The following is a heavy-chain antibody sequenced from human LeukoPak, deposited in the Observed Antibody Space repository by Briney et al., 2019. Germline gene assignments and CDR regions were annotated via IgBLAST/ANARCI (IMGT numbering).Heavy chain of an antibody. V-gene: IGHV3-72*01. CDR2: IRSKADSYTT. D-gene: IGHD2-15*01. Sequence: GGSLRLSCAASGFTFSDYYMDWARQAPGKGLEWVGRIRSKADSYTTQYAASVEGRFIISRDDSKNSLFLQMSSLKTEDTAVYYCARRRYCSGGNCYSPFDNRGQGTLVTVSS. J-gene: IGHJ4*02. CDR3: ARRRYCSGGNCYSPFDN. CDR1: GFTFSDYY.